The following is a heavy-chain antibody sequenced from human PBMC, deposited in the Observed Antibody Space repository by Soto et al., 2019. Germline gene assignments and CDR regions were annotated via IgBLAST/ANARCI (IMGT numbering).Heavy chain of an antibody. J-gene: IGHJ3*02. Sequence: EVQMVESGGGLVQPGRSLRLSCAASGFIFSDHYMDWVRQALGKGLEWVGRIRDKANSYTTEYATSVKGRFTISRDDSKNSLYLQMNSLKIEDTAVYYCARGDDSNDGVYASDIWCQGTMVTVSS. V-gene: IGHV3-72*01. CDR2: IRDKANSYTT. CDR1: GFIFSDHY. CDR3: ARGDDSNDGVYASDI. D-gene: IGHD1-1*01.